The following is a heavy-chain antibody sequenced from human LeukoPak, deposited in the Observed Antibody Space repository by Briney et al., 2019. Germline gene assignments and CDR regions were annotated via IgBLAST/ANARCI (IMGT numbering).Heavy chain of an antibody. Sequence: PGGSLRLSCAASGFIFSSYAMSWVRQAPGKGLEWVSAISGSGSSTYYADSVEGRFTISRDNSKNTLYLQMNSLRAEDTAVYYCAKDSSYSSSWYYWGQGTLVTVSS. V-gene: IGHV3-23*01. CDR3: AKDSSYSSSWYY. D-gene: IGHD6-13*01. CDR2: ISGSGSST. J-gene: IGHJ4*02. CDR1: GFIFSSYA.